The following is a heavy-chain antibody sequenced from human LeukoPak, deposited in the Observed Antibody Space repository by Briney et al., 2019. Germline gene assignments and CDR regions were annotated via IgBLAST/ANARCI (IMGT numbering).Heavy chain of an antibody. D-gene: IGHD2-21*02. J-gene: IGHJ1*01. CDR1: GNYW. Sequence: GGSLRLSCAASGNYWMHWVRQVPGKGLVWDSHINSDGSWTSYADSVKGRFTISKDNAKNTVYLQMNSLRVEDTAVYYCTSWGDTTAEYFQRWGQGTLVTVSS. CDR2: INSDGSWT. CDR3: TSWGDTTAEYFQR. V-gene: IGHV3-74*01.